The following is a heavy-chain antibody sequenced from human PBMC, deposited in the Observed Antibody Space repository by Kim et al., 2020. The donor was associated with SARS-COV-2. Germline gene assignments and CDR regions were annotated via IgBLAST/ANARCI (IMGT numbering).Heavy chain of an antibody. CDR1: GFTFSGSA. V-gene: IGHV3-73*01. CDR2: IRSKANGYAT. Sequence: GGSLRLSCAASGFTFSGSALHWVRQASGKGLEWVGRIRSKANGYATAYAASLKGRFTISRDDSKNTAYLQMNSLKTEDTAVYYCTSVPGTTLAFWDAFGIWGQGTLVTVSS. D-gene: IGHD1-1*01. CDR3: TSVPGTTLAFWDAFGI. J-gene: IGHJ3*02.